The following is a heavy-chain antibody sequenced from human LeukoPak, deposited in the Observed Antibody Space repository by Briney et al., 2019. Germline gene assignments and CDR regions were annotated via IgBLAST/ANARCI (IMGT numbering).Heavy chain of an antibody. Sequence: AGGSLRLSCAASGFTFSSYAMIWVRQAPGKGLEWVSAISGSGGSTYYADSVKGRFTISRDNSKNTLYLQMNSLRAEDTAVYYCAKEGSGSYRAFDYWGQGTLVTVSS. CDR1: GFTFSSYA. CDR2: ISGSGGST. J-gene: IGHJ4*02. CDR3: AKEGSGSYRAFDY. V-gene: IGHV3-23*01. D-gene: IGHD1-26*01.